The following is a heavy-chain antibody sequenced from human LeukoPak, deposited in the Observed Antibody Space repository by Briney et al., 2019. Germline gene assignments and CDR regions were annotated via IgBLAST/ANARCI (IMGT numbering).Heavy chain of an antibody. CDR1: GFTVSSNY. CDR2: IYSGGST. CDR3: ARDDSSGYYFDY. V-gene: IGHV3-53*01. J-gene: IGHJ4*02. D-gene: IGHD3-22*01. Sequence: GGSLRLSCAASGFTVSSNYMSWVRQAPGKGLEWVSVIYSGGSTYYADSVKGRFTISRDNSKNTLYLQMNSLRAEDTAVYYCARDDSSGYYFDYWGQGTLVTVSS.